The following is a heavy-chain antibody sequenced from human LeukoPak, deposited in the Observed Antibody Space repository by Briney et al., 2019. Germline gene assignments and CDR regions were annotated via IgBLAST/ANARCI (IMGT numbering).Heavy chain of an antibody. CDR2: IYYSGST. CDR3: ARGYYDFWSAPLYYYYGMDV. D-gene: IGHD3-3*01. J-gene: IGHJ6*02. V-gene: IGHV4-31*11. CDR1: GGSFSGYY. Sequence: SETLSLTCAVYGGSFSGYYWSWIRQHPGKGLEWIGYIYYSGSTYYNPSLKSRVTISVDTSKNQFSLKLSSVTAADTAVYYCARGYYDFWSAPLYYYYGMDVWGQGTTVTVSS.